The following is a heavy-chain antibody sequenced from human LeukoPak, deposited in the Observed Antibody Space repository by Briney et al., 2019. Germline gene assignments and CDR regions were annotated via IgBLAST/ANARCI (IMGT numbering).Heavy chain of an antibody. CDR1: GFTFSNYA. J-gene: IGHJ4*02. Sequence: GGSLRLSCAASGFTFSNYAMSWVRQAPGKGLEWVSGISGSGGSTCYADSVKGRFTISRDNSKNTLYLQMNSLRAEDTAVYYCAKNRMVRGVITDYYFDYWGQGTLVTVSS. D-gene: IGHD3-10*01. V-gene: IGHV3-23*01. CDR3: AKNRMVRGVITDYYFDY. CDR2: ISGSGGST.